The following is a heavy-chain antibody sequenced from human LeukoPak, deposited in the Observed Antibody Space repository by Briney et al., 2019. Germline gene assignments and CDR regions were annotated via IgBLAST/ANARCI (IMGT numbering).Heavy chain of an antibody. Sequence: SVKVSCKASGGTFSSYAISWVRQAPGQGLEWMGGIIPIFGTANYAQKFQGRVTITTDESTSTAYMELSSLRSEDTAVYYCARHQHGDSWSGSSPFDYWGQGTLVTVSS. CDR1: GGTFSSYA. CDR2: IIPIFGTA. V-gene: IGHV1-69*05. D-gene: IGHD3-3*01. CDR3: ARHQHGDSWSGSSPFDY. J-gene: IGHJ4*02.